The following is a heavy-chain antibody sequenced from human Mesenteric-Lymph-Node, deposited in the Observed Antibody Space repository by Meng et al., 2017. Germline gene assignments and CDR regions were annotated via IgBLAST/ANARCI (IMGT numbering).Heavy chain of an antibody. Sequence: SVKVSCTASGYTFTSYGISWVRQAPGQGLEWMGGIIPIFGTANYAQKFQGRVTITADKSTSTAYMELSSLRSDDTAVYYCARGGNSGSYHYYYYYGMDVWGQGTTVTVSS. J-gene: IGHJ6*02. D-gene: IGHD1-26*01. V-gene: IGHV1-69*06. CDR2: IIPIFGTA. CDR1: GYTFTSYG. CDR3: ARGGNSGSYHYYYYYGMDV.